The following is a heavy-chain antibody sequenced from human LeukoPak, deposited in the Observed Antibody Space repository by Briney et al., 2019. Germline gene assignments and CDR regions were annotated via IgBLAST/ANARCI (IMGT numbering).Heavy chain of an antibody. D-gene: IGHD2-21*01. J-gene: IGHJ5*02. Sequence: PSETLSLTCTVSGGPISSYYWSWIRQPPGKGLEWIGYIYYSGSTNYNPSLKSRVTISVDTSKNQFSLKLSSVTAADTAVYYCARDQYSSWFDPWGQGTLVTVSS. CDR2: IYYSGST. V-gene: IGHV4-59*01. CDR1: GGPISSYY. CDR3: ARDQYSSWFDP.